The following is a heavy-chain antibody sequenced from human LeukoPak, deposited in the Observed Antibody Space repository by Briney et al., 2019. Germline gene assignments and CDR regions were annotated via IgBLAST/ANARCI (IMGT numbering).Heavy chain of an antibody. J-gene: IGHJ6*03. D-gene: IGHD3-22*01. CDR3: ARGGSYYDSSGYYYYYYYMDV. V-gene: IGHV3-9*01. CDR1: GFTFDDYA. Sequence: GGSLRLSCAASGFTFDDYAMHWVRQAPGKGLEWVSGISWNSGSIGYADSVKGRFTISRDNAKNSLYLQMNSLRAEDTAVYYCARGGSYYDSSGYYYYYYYMDVWGKGTTVTISS. CDR2: ISWNSGSI.